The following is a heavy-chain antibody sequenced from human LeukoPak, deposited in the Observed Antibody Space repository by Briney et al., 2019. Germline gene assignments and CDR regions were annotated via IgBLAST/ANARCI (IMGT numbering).Heavy chain of an antibody. CDR1: GYSFPTYW. D-gene: IGHD2-2*03. J-gene: IGHJ4*02. V-gene: IGHV5-51*01. CDR2: IYPDESNI. CDR3: ARPPSRGYSSSFEY. Sequence: GESLKISCEGSGYSFPTYWIAWVRQVPGKGLEWMGIIYPDESNIRYSPSFQGQVTISADKSISTAYLQWSSLKASDTAMYYCARPPSRGYSSSFEYWGQGTLVTVSS.